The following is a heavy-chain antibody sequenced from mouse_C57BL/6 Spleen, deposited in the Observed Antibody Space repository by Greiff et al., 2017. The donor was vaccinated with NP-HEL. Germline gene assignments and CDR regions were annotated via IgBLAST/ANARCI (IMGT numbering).Heavy chain of an antibody. CDR2: IRNKANNHAT. CDR1: GFTFSDAW. CDR3: TRNYGSIFDY. V-gene: IGHV6-6*01. Sequence: EVQGVEFGGGLVQPGGSMKLSCAASGFTFSDAWMDWVRQSPEKGLEWVAEIRNKANNHATYYAESVKGRFTISRDDSKSSVYLQMNSLRAEDTGIYYCTRNYGSIFDYWGQGTTLTVSS. J-gene: IGHJ2*01. D-gene: IGHD1-1*01.